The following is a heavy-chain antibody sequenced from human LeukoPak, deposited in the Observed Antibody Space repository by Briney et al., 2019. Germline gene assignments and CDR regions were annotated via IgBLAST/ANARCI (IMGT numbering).Heavy chain of an antibody. CDR2: ISGGSSYI. Sequence: PGGSLRLSCGASGFTFSTYIMNWARQPPGKGLEWVSSISGGSSYIRYTDSLKGRFTISRDNVKNSVYLQMYFCARDHDSNSASLHYWGQGTLVTVSS. D-gene: IGHD2/OR15-2a*01. V-gene: IGHV3-21*01. J-gene: IGHJ4*02. CDR1: GFTFSTYI. CDR3: LHY.